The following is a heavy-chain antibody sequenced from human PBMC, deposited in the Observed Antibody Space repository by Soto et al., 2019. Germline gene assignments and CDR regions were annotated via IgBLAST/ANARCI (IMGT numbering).Heavy chain of an antibody. CDR2: IWYDGSNK. CDR3: ARDGNEYTYYYDSSGYSFDY. J-gene: IGHJ4*02. V-gene: IGHV3-33*01. Sequence: TGGSLRLSCAASVFTFSSYVMHWVRQAPGKGLEWVAVIWYDGSNKYYADSVKGRFTISRDNSKNTLYLQMNSLRAEDTAVYYCARDGNEYTYYYDSSGYSFDYWGQGTLVTVSS. D-gene: IGHD3-22*01. CDR1: VFTFSSYV.